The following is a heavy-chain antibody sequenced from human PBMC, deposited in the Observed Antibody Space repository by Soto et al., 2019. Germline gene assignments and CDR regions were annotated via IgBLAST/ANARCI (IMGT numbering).Heavy chain of an antibody. D-gene: IGHD1-26*01. V-gene: IGHV5-51*01. CDR1: GYSFTGYW. Sequence: PGESLKISCKCSGYSFTGYWIALVRQMPGKGLEWMGIIYPGDSDTRYSPSFQGQVTISADKSINTAYLQWSSLEASDTAMYYCARGLVGATRSLDYWGQGTLVTVSS. CDR3: ARGLVGATRSLDY. CDR2: IYPGDSDT. J-gene: IGHJ4*02.